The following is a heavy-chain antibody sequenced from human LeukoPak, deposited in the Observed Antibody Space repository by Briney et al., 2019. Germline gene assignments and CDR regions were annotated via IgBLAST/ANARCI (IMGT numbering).Heavy chain of an antibody. CDR1: GGSFSGYY. J-gene: IGHJ4*02. CDR2: INHSGSA. V-gene: IGHV4-34*01. Sequence: SETLSLTCAAYGGSFSGYYWSWIRQPPGKGLEWIGEINHSGSANYNPSLKSRVTISVDTSKNQFSLKLSSVTAADTAVYYCARARLLLRLFDYWGQGTLVTVSS. D-gene: IGHD3-22*01. CDR3: ARARLLLRLFDY.